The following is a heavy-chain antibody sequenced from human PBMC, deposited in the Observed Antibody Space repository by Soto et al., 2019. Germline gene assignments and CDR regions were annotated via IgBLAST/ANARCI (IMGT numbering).Heavy chain of an antibody. CDR1: GFTFSSYS. V-gene: IGHV3-21*01. J-gene: IGHJ4*02. D-gene: IGHD3-22*01. CDR3: AKNVEVVGSYDSSGPLDY. CDR2: ISSSSSYI. Sequence: GGSLRLSCAASGFTFSSYSMNWVRQAPGKGLEWVSSISSSSSYIYYADSVKGRFTISRDNSKNTLYLQMNSLRAEDTAVYYCAKNVEVVGSYDSSGPLDYWGQGTLVTVSS.